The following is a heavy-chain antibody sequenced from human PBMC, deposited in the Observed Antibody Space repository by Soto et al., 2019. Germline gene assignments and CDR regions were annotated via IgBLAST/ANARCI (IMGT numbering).Heavy chain of an antibody. D-gene: IGHD3-16*01. J-gene: IGHJ4*02. CDR2: IYNSATT. V-gene: IGHV4-59*01. Sequence: SETLSLTCTVSGDSISTYYWTWIRQPPGKGLEWIGYIYNSATTKYNPSLKSRVTISVDTSKNQFSLKLSSVTTADTAVYYCARGRFDFIWGTPAPYLDYWGQGALVTVSS. CDR3: ARGRFDFIWGTPAPYLDY. CDR1: GDSISTYY.